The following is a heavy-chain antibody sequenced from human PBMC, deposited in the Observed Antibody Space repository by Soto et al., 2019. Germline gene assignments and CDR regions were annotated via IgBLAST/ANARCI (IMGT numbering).Heavy chain of an antibody. CDR2: IRSKAYGGTT. CDR1: GFTFGDYA. Sequence: GGSLRLSCTASGFTFGDYAMSWFRQAPGKGLEWVGFIRSKAYGGTTEYAASVKGRFTISRDDSKSIAYLQMNSLKTEDTAVYYCTRGAGLRFLEWLSASVDYWGQGTLVTVSS. V-gene: IGHV3-49*03. J-gene: IGHJ4*02. CDR3: TRGAGLRFLEWLSASVDY. D-gene: IGHD3-3*01.